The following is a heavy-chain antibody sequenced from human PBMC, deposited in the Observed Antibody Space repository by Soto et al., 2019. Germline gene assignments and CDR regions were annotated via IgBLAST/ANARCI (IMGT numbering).Heavy chain of an antibody. J-gene: IGHJ5*02. Sequence: SVKVSWKASGGTFSSYAISWVRQAPGQGLEWMGGIIPIFGTANYAQKFQGRVTITADKSTSTAYMELSSLRSEDTAVYYCARASDFWSGYYLPWGQGTLVTVSS. CDR2: IIPIFGTA. CDR1: GGTFSSYA. V-gene: IGHV1-69*06. D-gene: IGHD3-3*01. CDR3: ARASDFWSGYYLP.